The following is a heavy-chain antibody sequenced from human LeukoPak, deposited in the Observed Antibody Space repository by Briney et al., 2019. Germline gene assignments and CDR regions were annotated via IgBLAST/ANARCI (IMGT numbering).Heavy chain of an antibody. Sequence: PGGSLRLSCSASGLTFSNYGMYWVRQAPGKGLKWVAVIWYDGTKKYYADSVKGRFTISRDNSKNTLYLQMNSLRAEDTAVYYCARDPTSCRTHCTFYYYYYMDVWGKGTTVTVSS. CDR2: IWYDGTKK. D-gene: IGHD2-2*01. J-gene: IGHJ6*03. CDR1: GLTFSNYG. CDR3: ARDPTSCRTHCTFYYYYYMDV. V-gene: IGHV3-33*01.